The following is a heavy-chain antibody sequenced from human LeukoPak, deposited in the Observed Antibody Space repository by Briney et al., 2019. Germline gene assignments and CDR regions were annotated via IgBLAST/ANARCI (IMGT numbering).Heavy chain of an antibody. Sequence: SETRSPTCTLSGGAIRSNDWSWIRQPAGKGREWSGRIYTSGSTNYNPSLKSRVTMSVDTSKNQFSLKLSSVTAADTAVYYCARDGGAVPAADYWGQGTLVTVSS. D-gene: IGHD2-2*01. CDR3: ARDGGAVPAADY. V-gene: IGHV4-4*07. CDR2: IYTSGST. J-gene: IGHJ4*02. CDR1: GGAIRSND.